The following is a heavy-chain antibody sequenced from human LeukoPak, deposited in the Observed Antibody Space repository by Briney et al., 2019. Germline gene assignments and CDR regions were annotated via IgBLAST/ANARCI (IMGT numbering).Heavy chain of an antibody. J-gene: IGHJ4*02. CDR3: TRPDYGDYFPNS. CDR1: GFTFSGSA. D-gene: IGHD4-17*01. V-gene: IGHV3-73*01. Sequence: QSGGSLRLSCAASGFTFSGSAMHWVRQASGRGLEWVGRIRSKANSYATTYAASVKGRFTISRDDSMNTAYLQMNSLKTEDTAVYYCTRPDYGDYFPNSWGQGTLVTVSS. CDR2: IRSKANSYAT.